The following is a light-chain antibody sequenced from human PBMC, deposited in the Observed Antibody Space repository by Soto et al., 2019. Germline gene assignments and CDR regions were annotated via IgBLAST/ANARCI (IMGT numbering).Light chain of an antibody. Sequence: EIVFTQSPGTLSLSPGERATLSCRASQSIRSRYLAWYQQRPGQAPRLLIYGTSSRATGIPDRFSGSGSGTDFTLTISILXPEDFAVYYCQQYGDSPPFSFGPGTKVDIK. CDR1: QSIRSRY. CDR3: QQYGDSPPFS. V-gene: IGKV3-20*01. J-gene: IGKJ3*01. CDR2: GTS.